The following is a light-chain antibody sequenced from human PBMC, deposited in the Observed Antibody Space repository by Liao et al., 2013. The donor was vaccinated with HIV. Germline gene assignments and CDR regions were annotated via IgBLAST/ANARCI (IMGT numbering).Light chain of an antibody. CDR1: DIGSKS. V-gene: IGLV3-21*04. CDR3: QVWDRASDHAV. J-gene: IGLJ3*02. Sequence: SYELTQPPSVSVAPGKTARITCGGNDIGSKSVHWYQQIPGQAPVLVIYFDSDRPSGIPQRFSGSGSKSGNKAILTVSGVEAGDEADYYCQVWDRASDHAVFGGGTKLTVL. CDR2: FDS.